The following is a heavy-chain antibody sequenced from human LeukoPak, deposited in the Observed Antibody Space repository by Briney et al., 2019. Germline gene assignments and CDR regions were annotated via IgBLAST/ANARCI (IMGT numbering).Heavy chain of an antibody. J-gene: IGHJ4*02. Sequence: PGGSLRLSCAASGFTFSSYEMNWVRQAPGKGLEWVSYISSSGSAIYYADSVKGRFTISRDNAKNSLYLQMNSLRAEDTAVYYCAGGRSLVTMVRAPPDYWGQGTLVTVSS. CDR2: ISSSGSAI. CDR3: AGGRSLVTMVRAPPDY. V-gene: IGHV3-48*03. D-gene: IGHD3-10*01. CDR1: GFTFSSYE.